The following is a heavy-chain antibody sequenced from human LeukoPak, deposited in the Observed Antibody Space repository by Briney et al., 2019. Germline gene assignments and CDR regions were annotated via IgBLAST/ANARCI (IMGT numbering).Heavy chain of an antibody. CDR1: GFTFSAYA. V-gene: IGHV3-64D*09. J-gene: IGHJ4*02. CDR3: VKITSVTGGDC. D-gene: IGHD1-1*01. Sequence: GGSLRLSCSASGFTFSAYAMYWVRRAPGKGLEYVSGISSNGGSSFYADSVKGRFTISRDNSKNTLYLQMSSLRAEDTAVYYCVKITSVTGGDCWGQGTRLTVSS. CDR2: ISSNGGSS.